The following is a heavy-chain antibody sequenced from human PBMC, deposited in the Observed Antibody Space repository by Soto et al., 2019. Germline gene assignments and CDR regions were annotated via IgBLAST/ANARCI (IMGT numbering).Heavy chain of an antibody. Sequence: GGSLRLSCAASGFTFSSYAMHWVRQAPGKGLEWVAVISYDGSNKYYADSVKGRFTISRDNSKNTLYLQMNSLRAEDTAVYYCARDSYSSGYYYFDYWGQGTLVTVSS. D-gene: IGHD6-19*01. CDR1: GFTFSSYA. CDR3: ARDSYSSGYYYFDY. CDR2: ISYDGSNK. V-gene: IGHV3-30-3*01. J-gene: IGHJ4*02.